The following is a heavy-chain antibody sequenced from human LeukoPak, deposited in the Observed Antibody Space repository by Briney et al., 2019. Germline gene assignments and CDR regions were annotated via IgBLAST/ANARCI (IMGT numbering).Heavy chain of an antibody. Sequence: SETLSLTCTVSGYSISSGYYWGWIRHPPGKGLEWIGSIYHSGSTYYNPSLKSRVTISVDTSKNQFSLKLSSVTAADTAVYYCAREEDGYGYFDFDYWGQGTLVTVSS. J-gene: IGHJ4*02. D-gene: IGHD5-18*01. V-gene: IGHV4-38-2*02. CDR1: GYSISSGYY. CDR3: AREEDGYGYFDFDY. CDR2: IYHSGST.